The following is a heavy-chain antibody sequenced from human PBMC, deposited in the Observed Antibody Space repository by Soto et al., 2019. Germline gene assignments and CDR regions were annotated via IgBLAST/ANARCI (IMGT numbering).Heavy chain of an antibody. J-gene: IGHJ6*02. CDR3: AKGTGVNYYYGMDV. D-gene: IGHD2-8*01. Sequence: PGGSLRLSCAASGFTFDDYAMHWVRQAPGKGLEWVSGISWNSGSIGYADSVKGRFTISRDNAKNSLYLQMNSLRAEDTALYYCAKGTGVNYYYGMDVWGQGTTVTV. CDR1: GFTFDDYA. V-gene: IGHV3-9*01. CDR2: ISWNSGSI.